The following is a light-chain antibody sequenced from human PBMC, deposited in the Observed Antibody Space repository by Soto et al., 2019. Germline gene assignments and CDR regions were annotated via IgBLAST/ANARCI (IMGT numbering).Light chain of an antibody. CDR1: QSISTW. V-gene: IGKV1-5*01. CDR3: QQYSTHST. Sequence: DIQMTQSPSTLSASVGDRVTITCRASQSISTWLAWYQQKPGKAPKLLIYDVSNLQSGVPSRFSGSGSGTEFTLTIGSLQPDDSAIYHCQQYSTHSTFGQGTKLEIK. J-gene: IGKJ2*01. CDR2: DVS.